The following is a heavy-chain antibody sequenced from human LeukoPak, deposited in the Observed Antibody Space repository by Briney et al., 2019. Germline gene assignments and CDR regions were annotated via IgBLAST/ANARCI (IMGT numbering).Heavy chain of an antibody. Sequence: GGSLRLSCAASGFTFISYSIHWVRQAPGKGLEWVAFIRYDGSNKYYADSVKGRFTISRDNAKNTLYLQMNSLRAEDTAVYYCARGGVYSTSAVDYWGQGTLVTVSS. V-gene: IGHV3-30*02. CDR3: ARGGVYSTSAVDY. D-gene: IGHD6-6*01. CDR2: IRYDGSNK. CDR1: GFTFISYS. J-gene: IGHJ4*02.